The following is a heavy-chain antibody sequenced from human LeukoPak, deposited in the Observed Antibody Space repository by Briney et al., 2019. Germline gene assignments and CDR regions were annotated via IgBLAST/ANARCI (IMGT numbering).Heavy chain of an antibody. CDR1: GGSISTYY. V-gene: IGHV4-59*01. CDR2: ISYSGSA. D-gene: IGHD6-19*01. J-gene: IGHJ5*02. Sequence: SGTLSLTCTVSGGSISTYYWSWIRQPPGKGLEWIGYISYSGSAKYNPSLKRRGIISVETSKKQFSFKLSSVTAADTAVYYCARDSSGLNWFDPWGQGTLVTVSS. CDR3: ARDSSGLNWFDP.